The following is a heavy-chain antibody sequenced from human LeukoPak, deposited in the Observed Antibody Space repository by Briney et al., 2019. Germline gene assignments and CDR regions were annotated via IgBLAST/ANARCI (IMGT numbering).Heavy chain of an antibody. D-gene: IGHD3-22*01. CDR3: AREGHYYDSSGYPNYYYYYMDV. Sequence: PSQTLSLTCTVSGGSISSGSYYWSWIRQPAGKGREWIGRIYTSGSTNYNPSLKSRVTISVDTSKNQFSLKLSSVTAADTAVYYCAREGHYYDSSGYPNYYYYYMDVWGKGTTVTVSS. CDR1: GGSISSGSYY. J-gene: IGHJ6*03. V-gene: IGHV4-61*02. CDR2: IYTSGST.